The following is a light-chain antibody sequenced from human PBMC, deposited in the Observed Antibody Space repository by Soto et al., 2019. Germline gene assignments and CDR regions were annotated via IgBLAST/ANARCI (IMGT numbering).Light chain of an antibody. CDR1: QSVSSY. J-gene: IGKJ4*01. V-gene: IGKV3-11*01. CDR2: DAS. Sequence: EIVLTQSPATLSLSPGERATLSCRASQSVSSYLAWYQQQPGQAPRLLIYDASNRATGIPARFSGSGSGTDFTLTIRSLEPEDFAVYYCQQRSNCPLTFGGGTKVEIK. CDR3: QQRSNCPLT.